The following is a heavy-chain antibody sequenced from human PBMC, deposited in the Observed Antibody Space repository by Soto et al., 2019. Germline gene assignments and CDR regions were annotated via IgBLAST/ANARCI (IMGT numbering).Heavy chain of an antibody. CDR2: IYPGDSDT. CDR1: GYSFTSYW. CDR3: ASSHSSSWYNDAFDI. Sequence: GESLKISCKGSGYSFTSYWIGWVRQMPGKGLEWMGIIYPGDSDTRYSPSFQGQVTISADKSISTAYLQWSSLKASDTAMYYCASSHSSSWYNDAFDIWGQGTMVTVS. V-gene: IGHV5-51*01. D-gene: IGHD6-13*01. J-gene: IGHJ3*02.